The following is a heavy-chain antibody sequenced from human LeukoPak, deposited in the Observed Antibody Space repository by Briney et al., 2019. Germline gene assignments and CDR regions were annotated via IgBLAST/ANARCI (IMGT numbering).Heavy chain of an antibody. J-gene: IGHJ3*02. Sequence: SVKVSCKASGRTFSSYAISWVRQAPGQGLEWMGRIIPIFGTANYAQKFQGRVTITTDESTSTAYMELSSLRSEDTAVYYCARDRGYSYVQDAFDIWGQGTMVTVSS. D-gene: IGHD5-18*01. CDR1: GRTFSSYA. CDR2: IIPIFGTA. V-gene: IGHV1-69*05. CDR3: ARDRGYSYVQDAFDI.